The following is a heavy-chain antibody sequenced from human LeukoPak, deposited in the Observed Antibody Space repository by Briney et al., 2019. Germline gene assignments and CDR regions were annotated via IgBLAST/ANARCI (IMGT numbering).Heavy chain of an antibody. CDR3: EKDLHEYGDLGGSDS. J-gene: IGHJ4*02. Sequence: PGGSLRLSCAASGFTFSRYAMSWVRQAPGKGLEWVSAVSGSGGSTYYADSVKGLFTISRDNAKNTLYLQMNSLRSEDTAVYYCEKDLHEYGDLGGSDSWGQGTLVTVSS. V-gene: IGHV3-23*01. CDR2: VSGSGGST. D-gene: IGHD4-17*01. CDR1: GFTFSRYA.